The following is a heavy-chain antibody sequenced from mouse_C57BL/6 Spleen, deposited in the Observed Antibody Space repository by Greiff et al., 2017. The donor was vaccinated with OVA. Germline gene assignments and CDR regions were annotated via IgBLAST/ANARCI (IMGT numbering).Heavy chain of an antibody. D-gene: IGHD2-1*01. CDR1: GYAFSSSW. J-gene: IGHJ4*01. V-gene: IGHV1-82*01. CDR3: AFLYYGNYGYAMDY. Sequence: QVHVKQSGPELVKPGASVKISCKASGYAFSSSWMNWVKQRPGKGLEWIGRIYPGDGVTNYNGKFKGKATLTADKSSSTAYMQLSSLTSEDSSVYFCAFLYYGNYGYAMDYWGQGTSVTVSS. CDR2: IYPGDGVT.